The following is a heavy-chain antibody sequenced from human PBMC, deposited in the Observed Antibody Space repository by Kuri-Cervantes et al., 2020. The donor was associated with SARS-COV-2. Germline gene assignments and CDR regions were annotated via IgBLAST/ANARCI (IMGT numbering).Heavy chain of an antibody. Sequence: LSLTCAASGFNFRTYGLHWVRQAPGKGLEWVALISFDGSNKYYADSVKGRFTISRDNSKNTLYLQMNSLRAEDTAVYYCARDSCSSTSCGHSSWGQGTMVTVSS. CDR1: GFNFRTYG. CDR2: ISFDGSNK. D-gene: IGHD2-2*01. CDR3: ARDSCSSTSCGHSS. V-gene: IGHV3-30*03. J-gene: IGHJ3*01.